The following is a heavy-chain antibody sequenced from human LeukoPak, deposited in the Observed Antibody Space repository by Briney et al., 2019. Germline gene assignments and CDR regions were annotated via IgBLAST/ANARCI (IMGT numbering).Heavy chain of an antibody. J-gene: IGHJ5*02. CDR3: ARNYDSSDYRYNWFDP. D-gene: IGHD3-22*01. CDR1: GFTFSTYS. V-gene: IGHV3-21*01. Sequence: GGSLRLSCAASGFTFSTYSMNWVRQALGKGLEWVSSITGSSSFIYYADSVKGRFTISRDNAKNSLHLQMNSLRAEDTAVYYCARNYDSSDYRYNWFDPWGQGTLVTVSS. CDR2: ITGSSSFI.